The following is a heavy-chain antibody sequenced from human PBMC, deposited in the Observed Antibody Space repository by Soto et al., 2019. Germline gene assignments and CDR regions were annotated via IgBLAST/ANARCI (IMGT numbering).Heavy chain of an antibody. D-gene: IGHD2-21*02. V-gene: IGHV4-59*11. CDR2: MYNTGRT. J-gene: IGHJ6*02. Sequence: SDTLSLTCTVSGCYISRHYWSWIRQPPGKGLEWIGYMYNTGRTVYNPSFKSRVTISVDTSKNQFSLQLDSVTAADTAVYYCARDLWGYCGTDCYPLDVRGQGTTVTVS. CDR1: GCYISRHY. CDR3: ARDLWGYCGTDCYPLDV.